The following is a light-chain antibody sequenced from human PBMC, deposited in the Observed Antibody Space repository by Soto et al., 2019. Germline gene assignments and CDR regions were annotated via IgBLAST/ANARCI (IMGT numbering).Light chain of an antibody. J-gene: IGKJ1*01. CDR2: DAS. Sequence: DIHIIESPSTLSASVGGRDSITCRASQSISSWLAWYQHKPGKAPRLLIHDASNLESGVPSRFSGSGSGTEFTLTISSLQPDDFATYYCQHYNSYSEAFGQGTK. CDR1: QSISSW. CDR3: QHYNSYSEA. V-gene: IGKV1-5*01.